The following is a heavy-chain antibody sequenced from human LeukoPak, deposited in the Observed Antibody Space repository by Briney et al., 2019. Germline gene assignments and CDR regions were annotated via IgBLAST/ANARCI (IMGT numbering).Heavy chain of an antibody. D-gene: IGHD3-22*01. J-gene: IGHJ4*02. Sequence: GGSLRLSCAASGFTFSSYSMSWVRQAPGKGLEWVSAISGSGGSTYYADSVKGRFTISRDNSKNTLYLQMNSLRAEDTAVYYCAKAYYYDSSGYYGTFDYWGQGTLVTVSS. CDR3: AKAYYYDSSGYYGTFDY. CDR1: GFTFSSYS. V-gene: IGHV3-23*01. CDR2: ISGSGGST.